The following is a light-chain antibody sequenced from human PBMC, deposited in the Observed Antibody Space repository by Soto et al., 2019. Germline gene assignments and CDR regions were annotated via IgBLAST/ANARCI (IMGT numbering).Light chain of an antibody. CDR2: LNNDGSH. CDR3: QTWGTGFQF. CDR1: SGHSSYA. Sequence: QLVLTQSPSASASLGASVTLTCTLSSGHSSYAIAWHQKQPGKGPRYLMDLNNDGSHTKGDGIPDRFSGSSSGAARYLIISSLQSEDESDYYCQTWGTGFQFFGGGTKLTVL. J-gene: IGLJ2*01. V-gene: IGLV4-69*01.